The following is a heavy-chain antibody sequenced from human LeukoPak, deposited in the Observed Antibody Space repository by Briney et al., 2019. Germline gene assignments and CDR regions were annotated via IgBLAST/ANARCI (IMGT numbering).Heavy chain of an antibody. J-gene: IGHJ4*02. V-gene: IGHV4-4*07. CDR2: IYTSGSA. D-gene: IGHD3-10*01. CDR1: GGSISSYY. CDR3: ARDQYYYGSGSYGLDY. Sequence: SETLSLTCTVSGGSISSYYWSWIRQPAGKGLEWIGRIYTSGSANYNPSLKSRVTMSVDTSKNQFSLKLSSVTAADTAVYYCARDQYYYGSGSYGLDYWGQGTLVTVSS.